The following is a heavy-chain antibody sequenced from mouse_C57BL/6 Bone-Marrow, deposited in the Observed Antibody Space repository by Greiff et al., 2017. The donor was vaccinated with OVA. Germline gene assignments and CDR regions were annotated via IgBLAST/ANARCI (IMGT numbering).Heavy chain of an antibody. Sequence: QVQLQQSEAELARPGASVKLSCKASGYTFTSYGISWVKQRTGQGLEWIGVINPGSGGTNYNEKFKGKATLTADKSSSTAYMQLSSLTTEDSAVYFCARSGYGYFDVWGTGTTVTVSS. V-gene: IGHV1-81*01. J-gene: IGHJ1*03. CDR2: INPGSGGT. CDR3: ARSGYGYFDV. CDR1: GYTFTSYG.